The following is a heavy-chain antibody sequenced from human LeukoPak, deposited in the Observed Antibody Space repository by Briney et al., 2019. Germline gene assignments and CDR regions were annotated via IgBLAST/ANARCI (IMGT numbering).Heavy chain of an antibody. CDR3: AGGSGTYSPDY. CDR1: EXPFSSYT. V-gene: IGHV3-21*01. J-gene: IGHJ4*02. Sequence: GGSLRLSCAASEXPFSSYTMHWVRQAPGKGLEWVSSISRSSSDIHYAFSLKGRFTISRDNAKNSLYLQMNSLRAEDTAMYYCAGGSGTYSPDYWGQGILVTVSS. D-gene: IGHD3-16*01. CDR2: ISRSSSDI.